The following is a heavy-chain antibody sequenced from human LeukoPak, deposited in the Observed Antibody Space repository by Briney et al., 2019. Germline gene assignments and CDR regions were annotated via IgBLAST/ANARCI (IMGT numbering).Heavy chain of an antibody. CDR2: IYHSGST. J-gene: IGHJ4*02. D-gene: IGHD6-13*01. V-gene: IGHV4-30-2*01. Sequence: SETLSLTCAVSGGSLSSGGYSWSWIRQPPGKGLEWIGYIYHSGSTYYNPSLKSRVTISVDRSKNQFSLKLSSVTAADTAVYYCARAQLVLFDYWGQGTLVTVSS. CDR1: GGSLSSGGYS. CDR3: ARAQLVLFDY.